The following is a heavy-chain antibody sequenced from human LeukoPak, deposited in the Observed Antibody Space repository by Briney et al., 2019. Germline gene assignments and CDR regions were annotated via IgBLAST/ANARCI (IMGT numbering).Heavy chain of an antibody. J-gene: IGHJ4*02. CDR3: ARTSDLGYCSGGSCYSGDY. Sequence: ASVKVSGKASGYTFTSYGISWVRQAPGQGLEWMGWISAYDGNTNYAQKLQGRVTMTTDTSTSTAYMELTRLRSDDTAVYYCARTSDLGYCSGGSCYSGDYWGQGTLVTVSS. CDR2: ISAYDGNT. CDR1: GYTFTSYG. V-gene: IGHV1-18*01. D-gene: IGHD2-15*01.